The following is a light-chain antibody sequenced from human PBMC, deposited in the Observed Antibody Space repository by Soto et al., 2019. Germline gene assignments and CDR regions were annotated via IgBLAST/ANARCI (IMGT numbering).Light chain of an antibody. Sequence: QLVLTQPPSASGTPGQRVTISCSGSSSNIGSDAVNWYQQLPGTAPKLLIYTNNQRPSGVPDRFSGSKSGTSASLAISGLQSEDEAYYYCAAWDDSVNGWVFGGGTKLTVL. CDR3: AAWDDSVNGWV. CDR1: SSNIGSDA. J-gene: IGLJ3*02. CDR2: TNN. V-gene: IGLV1-44*01.